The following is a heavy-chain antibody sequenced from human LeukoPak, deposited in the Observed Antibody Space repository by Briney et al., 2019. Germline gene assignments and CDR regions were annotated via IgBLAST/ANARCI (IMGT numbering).Heavy chain of an antibody. D-gene: IGHD5-24*01. CDR1: GGSISSYY. Sequence: SETLSLTCTVSGGSISSYYWSWIRQPAGKGLEWIGRIYTSGSTNYNPSLKSRVTMSVDTSKNQFSLKLSSVTAADTAVYYCARERGLVGMATLFDYWGQGTLVTVSS. J-gene: IGHJ4*02. CDR3: ARERGLVGMATLFDY. CDR2: IYTSGST. V-gene: IGHV4-4*07.